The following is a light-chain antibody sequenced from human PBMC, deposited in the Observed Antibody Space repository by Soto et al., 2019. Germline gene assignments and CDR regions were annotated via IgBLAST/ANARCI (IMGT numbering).Light chain of an antibody. Sequence: QSVLTQPPSVSVAPGQKVTISCSGSNSNIGNNYVSWYQQVPGTAPRLLIYDNNKRPSGIPDRFSGSRSGTSATLGITGLQTGDEANYYCGTWDSSLSVVVLGGGTKLTVL. CDR2: DNN. V-gene: IGLV1-51*01. J-gene: IGLJ2*01. CDR3: GTWDSSLSVVV. CDR1: NSNIGNNY.